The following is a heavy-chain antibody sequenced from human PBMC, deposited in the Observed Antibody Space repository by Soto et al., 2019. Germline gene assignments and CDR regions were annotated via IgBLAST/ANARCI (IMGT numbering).Heavy chain of an antibody. CDR1: GFTVSSNY. CDR3: ARRTSPGYYYGMDV. Sequence: EVQLVETGGGLIQPGGSLRLSCAASGFTVSSNYMSWVRQDPGKGLEWVSVIYSGGSTYYADSVKGRFTISRDNSKNTLYLQMNSLRAEDTAVYYCARRTSPGYYYGMDVWGQGTTVTVSS. CDR2: IYSGGST. V-gene: IGHV3-53*02. J-gene: IGHJ6*02.